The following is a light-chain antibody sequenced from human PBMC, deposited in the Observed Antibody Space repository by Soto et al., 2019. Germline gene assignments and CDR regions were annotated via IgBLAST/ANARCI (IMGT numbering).Light chain of an antibody. V-gene: IGLV1-51*01. CDR1: SSNIGNNY. J-gene: IGLJ3*02. CDR2: DNN. CDR3: GTWDSSLRAYLV. Sequence: QSVLTQPPSVSAAPGQKVTISCSGSSSNIGNNYVSWYQQLPGTAPKLLIYDNNKRPSGIPDRFSGSKSGTSATLGITGLQNGDEADYYCGTWDSSLRAYLVFGGGTKLTVL.